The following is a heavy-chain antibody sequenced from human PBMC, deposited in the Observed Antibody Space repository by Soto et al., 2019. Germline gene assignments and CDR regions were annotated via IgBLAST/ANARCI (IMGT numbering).Heavy chain of an antibody. V-gene: IGHV3-53*01. CDR1: GFAFNRFS. CDR3: ARDSEIAAAGTFYYGMDV. Sequence: SLRLSCTASGFAFNRFSVHWVRQAPGKGLEWVSVIYSGGSTYYADSVKGRFTISRDNSKNTLYLQMNSLRAEDTAVYYCARDSEIAAAGTFYYGMDVWGQGTTATVSS. J-gene: IGHJ6*02. CDR2: IYSGGST. D-gene: IGHD6-13*01.